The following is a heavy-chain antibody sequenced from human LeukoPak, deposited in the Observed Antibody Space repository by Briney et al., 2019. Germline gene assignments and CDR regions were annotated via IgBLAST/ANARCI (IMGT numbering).Heavy chain of an antibody. CDR1: GFTFSSYA. Sequence: PGGSLRLSCAASGFTFSSYAMHWVRQAPGKGLEWVAVISYDGSNKYYADSVKGRFTISRDNSKSTLYLQMNSLRAEDTAVYYCARDLGLYGGNDYYFDYWGQGTLVTVSS. CDR2: ISYDGSNK. D-gene: IGHD4-23*01. J-gene: IGHJ4*02. V-gene: IGHV3-30-3*01. CDR3: ARDLGLYGGNDYYFDY.